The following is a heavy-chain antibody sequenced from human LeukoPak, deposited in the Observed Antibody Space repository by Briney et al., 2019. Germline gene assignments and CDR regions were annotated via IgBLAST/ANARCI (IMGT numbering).Heavy chain of an antibody. V-gene: IGHV1-69*06. CDR2: IIPIFGTA. J-gene: IGHJ4*02. CDR3: ARDKGFYDILTGYYNVGSFDY. D-gene: IGHD3-9*01. Sequence: ASVKVSCKASGGAFSSYVISWVRQAPGQGLEWMGGIIPIFGTADYAQKFQGRLTITADKSTSTAYMELSSLRSEDTAVYYCARDKGFYDILTGYYNVGSFDYWGQGTLVTVSS. CDR1: GGAFSSYV.